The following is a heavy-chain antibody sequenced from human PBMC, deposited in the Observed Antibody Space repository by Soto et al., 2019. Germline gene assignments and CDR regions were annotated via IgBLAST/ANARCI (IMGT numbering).Heavy chain of an antibody. CDR1: VFTFSSYA. V-gene: IGHV3-23*01. D-gene: IGHD5-18*01. Sequence: QPWWSLRLSCSASVFTFSSYAMSWFRQAPGKGLEWVSAISGSGGSTYYADSVKGRFTISRDNSKNTLYLQMNSLRAEDTAVYYCAKVDPGRDTAMVTNYWGQGTLVTVSS. J-gene: IGHJ4*02. CDR3: AKVDPGRDTAMVTNY. CDR2: ISGSGGST.